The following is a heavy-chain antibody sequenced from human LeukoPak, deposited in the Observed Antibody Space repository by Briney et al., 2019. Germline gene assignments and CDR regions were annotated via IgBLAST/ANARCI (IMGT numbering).Heavy chain of an antibody. D-gene: IGHD2-2*01. V-gene: IGHV4-38-2*02. CDR1: GYSVSSSYS. Sequence: SETLSLTCSVSGYSVSSSYSWGWIRQPPGKGLEWIGNMYHAGNAKYNPSLKSRVTISVDTSTNQFSLKLSSVTAADTAVYYCARYCTSTTCILRGFDYWGQGTLVTVSS. CDR3: ARYCTSTTCILRGFDY. CDR2: MYHAGNA. J-gene: IGHJ4*02.